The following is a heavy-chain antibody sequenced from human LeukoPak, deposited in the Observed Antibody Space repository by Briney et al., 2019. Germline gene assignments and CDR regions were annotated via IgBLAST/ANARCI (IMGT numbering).Heavy chain of an antibody. CDR1: GFTFSLYD. J-gene: IGHJ4*02. CDR2: IDRGVGRT. Sequence: PGGSLRLSCAASGFTFSLYDLSWVRLAPGKGLECVSAIDRGVGRTYYADSVKGRFTISRDNSKNMLYLQMNSLRAADTAVYYCARELGQLWSHWGQGTLVTVSS. CDR3: ARELGQLWSH. D-gene: IGHD5-18*01. V-gene: IGHV3-23*01.